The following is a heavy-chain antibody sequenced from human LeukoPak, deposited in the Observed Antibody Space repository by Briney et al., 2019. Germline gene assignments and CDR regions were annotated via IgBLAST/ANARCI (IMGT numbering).Heavy chain of an antibody. CDR1: GFTFSNAW. V-gene: IGHV3-7*01. D-gene: IGHD6-6*01. CDR3: ARDLDPSSSPFPYYFDY. J-gene: IGHJ4*02. Sequence: GGSLRLSCAASGFTFSNAWMSWVRQAPGKGLEWVANIKQDGREKYYVDSVKARFTISRDNAKNSLYLQMNSLRAVDTAVYYCARDLDPSSSPFPYYFDYWGQGTLVTVSS. CDR2: IKQDGREK.